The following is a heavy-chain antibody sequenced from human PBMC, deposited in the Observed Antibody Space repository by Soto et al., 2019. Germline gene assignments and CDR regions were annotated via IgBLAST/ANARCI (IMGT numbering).Heavy chain of an antibody. CDR1: GYTFTSYY. Sequence: GXSVQVSCKASGYTFTSYYMNLVRQAPGQGLECMGIINPSGGSTSYAQKFQGRVTMTRDTSTSTVYMELSSLRSEDTAVYYCARDRVAAARGWLDTWGQGTLVTVSS. CDR2: INPSGGST. V-gene: IGHV1-46*01. J-gene: IGHJ5*02. CDR3: ARDRVAAARGWLDT. D-gene: IGHD2-2*01.